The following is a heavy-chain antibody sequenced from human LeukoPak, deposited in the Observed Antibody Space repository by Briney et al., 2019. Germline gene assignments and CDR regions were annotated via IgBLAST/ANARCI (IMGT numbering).Heavy chain of an antibody. D-gene: IGHD3-9*01. CDR1: GFTFSTYE. CDR2: ISSRGSAI. V-gene: IGHV3-48*03. J-gene: IGHJ4*02. CDR3: ARDGYPNYDILTGYYLDY. Sequence: GGSLRLSCAASGFTFSTYEMNWVRQAPGKGLEWVSYISSRGSAIYYADSVKGRFTISRDIAKTSLYLQMNSLRAEDTAVYYCARDGYPNYDILTGYYLDYWGQGTLVTVSS.